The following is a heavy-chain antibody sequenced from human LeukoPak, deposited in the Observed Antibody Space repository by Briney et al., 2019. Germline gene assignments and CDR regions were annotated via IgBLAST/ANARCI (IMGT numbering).Heavy chain of an antibody. V-gene: IGHV4-59*08. J-gene: IGHJ6*03. D-gene: IGHD3-3*01. CDR2: FYYSGST. CDR3: ARLGYQFLEWLGSYMDV. Sequence: PSETLSLTCTVSGDFISSYYWSWIRQSPGKGLEWIGYFYYSGSTNYNPSLKSRVTISVDTSKNQFSLKLSSVTAADTAVYYCARLGYQFLEWLGSYMDVWGKGTTVTVSS. CDR1: GDFISSYY.